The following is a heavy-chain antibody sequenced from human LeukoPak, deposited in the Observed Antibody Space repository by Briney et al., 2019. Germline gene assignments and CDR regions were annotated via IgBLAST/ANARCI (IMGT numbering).Heavy chain of an antibody. D-gene: IGHD5-18*01. J-gene: IGHJ6*03. Sequence: SETLSLTCAVYGGSFSGYYWGWIRQPPGKGLEWIGSIYHSGSTYYNPSLKSRVTISVDTSKNQFSLKLSSVTAADTAVYYCARGDTYYYYMDVWGKGTTVTVSS. CDR1: GGSFSGYY. CDR3: ARGDTYYYYMDV. V-gene: IGHV4-38-2*01. CDR2: IYHSGST.